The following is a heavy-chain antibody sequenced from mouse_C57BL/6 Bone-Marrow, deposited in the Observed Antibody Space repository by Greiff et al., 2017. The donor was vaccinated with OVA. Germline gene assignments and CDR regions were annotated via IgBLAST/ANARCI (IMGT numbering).Heavy chain of an antibody. CDR2: ISSGGSYT. V-gene: IGHV5-6*01. J-gene: IGHJ2*01. CDR1: GFTFSSYG. Sequence: EVKLVEPGGDLVKPGGSLKLSCAASGFTFSSYGMSWVRQTPDKRLEWVATISSGGSYTYYPDSVKGRFTISRDNAKNTLYLQMSSLKSEDTAMYYCASPDYWGQGTTLTVSS. CDR3: ASPDY.